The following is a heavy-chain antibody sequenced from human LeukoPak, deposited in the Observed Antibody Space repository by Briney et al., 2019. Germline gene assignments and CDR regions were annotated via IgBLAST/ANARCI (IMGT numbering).Heavy chain of an antibody. Sequence: PSGTLSLTRTVSGGSISSTSIYYWGWIRQPPGKGLEWIGSVYSTGSTTGSTYYNPSLKSRVTISADTSKNQFSLKLNSVTAADTAVYYCARLSAMAHDAFDIWGQGTMVTVSS. J-gene: IGHJ3*02. V-gene: IGHV4-39*01. CDR2: VYSTGSTTGST. D-gene: IGHD2-2*01. CDR1: GGSISSTSIYY. CDR3: ARLSAMAHDAFDI.